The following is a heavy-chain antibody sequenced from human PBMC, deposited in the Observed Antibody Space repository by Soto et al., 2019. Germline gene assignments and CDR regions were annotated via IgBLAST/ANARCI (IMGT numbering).Heavy chain of an antibody. V-gene: IGHV4-38-2*01. CDR2: ISHSGDT. J-gene: IGHJ6*02. CDR3: TRIYCTTTSCFINGMDV. D-gene: IGHD2-2*01. CDR1: GYVITNGYH. Sequence: SETLSLTCAVSGYVITNGYHRGWIRQPPGKELEWIGTISHSGDTYYNPSLKSRVTISIDTAKNHLSLILSSVTAADTATYYCTRIYCTTTSCFINGMDVWGQGTTVTVSS.